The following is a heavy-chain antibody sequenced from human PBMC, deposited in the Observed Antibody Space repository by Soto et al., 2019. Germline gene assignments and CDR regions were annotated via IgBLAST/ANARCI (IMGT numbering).Heavy chain of an antibody. CDR2: IYTSGST. V-gene: IGHV4-4*07. CDR3: ASSVMTTVTSYYFDY. D-gene: IGHD4-17*01. J-gene: IGHJ4*02. Sequence: QVQLQESGPGLVKPSETLSLTCTVSGGSISSYYWSWIRQPAGKGLEWIGRIYTSGSTNYNPSLKSRVTMSVDTSKNQSSRKLSSVTAADTAVYYCASSVMTTVTSYYFDYWGQGTLVTVSS. CDR1: GGSISSYY.